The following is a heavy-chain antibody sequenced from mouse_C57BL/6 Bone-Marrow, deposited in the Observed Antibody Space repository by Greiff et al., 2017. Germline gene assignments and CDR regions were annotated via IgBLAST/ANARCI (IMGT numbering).Heavy chain of an antibody. CDR2: ISDGGSYT. J-gene: IGHJ4*01. CDR1: GFTFSSYA. D-gene: IGHD1-1*01. CDR3: AKDPTVVAGAMDY. Sequence: EVKLVESGGGLVKPGGSLKLSCAASGFTFSSYALSWVRQTPEKRLEWVATISDGGSYTYYPDNVKGRFTISRDTAKNNLYLQVRQLKSEDTAMYYCAKDPTVVAGAMDYWGQGTSVTVSS. V-gene: IGHV5-4*01.